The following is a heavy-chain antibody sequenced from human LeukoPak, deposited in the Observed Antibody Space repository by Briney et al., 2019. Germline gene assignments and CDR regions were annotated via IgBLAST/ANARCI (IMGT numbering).Heavy chain of an antibody. D-gene: IGHD6-6*01. CDR1: GYSISSGYY. CDR2: IYHSGST. V-gene: IGHV4-38-2*02. J-gene: IGHJ5*02. CDR3: ARGSGLSSSIRFDP. Sequence: SETLSLTCTVSGYSISSGYYWGWIRQPPGKGLEWTGSIYHSGSTYYNPSLKSRVTISVDTSKNQFSLKLSSVTAADTAVYYCARGSGLSSSIRFDPWGQGTLVTVSS.